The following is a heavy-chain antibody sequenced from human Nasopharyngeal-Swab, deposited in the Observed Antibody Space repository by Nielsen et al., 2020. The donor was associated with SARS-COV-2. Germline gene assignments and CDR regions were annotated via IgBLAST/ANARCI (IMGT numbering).Heavy chain of an antibody. J-gene: IGHJ4*02. D-gene: IGHD3-10*01. V-gene: IGHV3-21*01. CDR2: ISSSSSYI. CDR1: GFTFSSYS. CDR3: ARPYGSGVYYFDY. Sequence: GESLKISCAASGFTFSSYSMNWVRQAPGKGLEWVSSISSSSSYIYYADSVKGRFTISRDNAKNSLYLQMNSLRAEDTAVYYCARPYGSGVYYFDYWGQGTLVTVSS.